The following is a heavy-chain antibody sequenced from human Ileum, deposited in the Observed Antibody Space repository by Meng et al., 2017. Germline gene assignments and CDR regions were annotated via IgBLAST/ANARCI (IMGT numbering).Heavy chain of an antibody. Sequence: VGSGGGLVHPGRSLRLACAAFGLIFSKSGSHWVGQAPGKGLEWVAFIWSDGSSKYYADSVKGRFTISRDNSKNTVSLQMDSLRVEDTAVYYCARDKGVTCLDTWGQGTLVTVSS. V-gene: IGHV3-33*01. J-gene: IGHJ5*01. CDR1: GLIFSKSG. CDR3: ARDKGVTCLDT. D-gene: IGHD3-10*01. CDR2: IWSDGSSK.